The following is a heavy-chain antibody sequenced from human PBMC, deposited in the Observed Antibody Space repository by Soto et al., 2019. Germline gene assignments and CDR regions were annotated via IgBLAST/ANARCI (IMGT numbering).Heavy chain of an antibody. CDR3: ARFCSSTSCYPYYYYMAV. D-gene: IGHD2-2*01. Sequence: ASVKVSCKASGYTFTSYGISWVRQAPGQGLEWMGWISAYNGNTNYAQKLQGRVTMTTDTSTSTAYMELRSLRSDDTAVYYCARFCSSTSCYPYYYYMAVWGKGTTVTVSS. CDR2: ISAYNGNT. V-gene: IGHV1-18*01. CDR1: GYTFTSYG. J-gene: IGHJ6*03.